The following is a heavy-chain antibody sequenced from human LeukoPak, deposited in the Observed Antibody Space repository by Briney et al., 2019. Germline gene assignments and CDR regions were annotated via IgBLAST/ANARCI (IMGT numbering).Heavy chain of an antibody. D-gene: IGHD3-16*01. J-gene: IGHJ5*02. Sequence: SQTLSLTCTVSGGSISSGGYYWSWIRQHPGKGLEWIGYIYYSGSTYYNPSLKSRVTMSVDTSKNQFSLKLSSVTAADTAAYYCARGPSDGGTRWNWFDPWGQGTLVTVSS. CDR1: GGSISSGGYY. V-gene: IGHV4-31*03. CDR3: ARGPSDGGTRWNWFDP. CDR2: IYYSGST.